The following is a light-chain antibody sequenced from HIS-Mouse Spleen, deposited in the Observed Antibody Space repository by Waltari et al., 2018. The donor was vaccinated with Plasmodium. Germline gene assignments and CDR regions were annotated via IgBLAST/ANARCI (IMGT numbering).Light chain of an antibody. CDR1: QSISNY. V-gene: IGKV1-39*01. CDR2: ASS. J-gene: IGKJ1*01. Sequence: DIQMTQSPSSLSASVGDRVTITCRASQSISNYLNWYKQKPGKAPKCLIYASSTLQSGVPSRFSGSGSGTDFTLTISSLQPEDFATYYCQQSYSTWTFGQGTKVEIK. CDR3: QQSYSTWT.